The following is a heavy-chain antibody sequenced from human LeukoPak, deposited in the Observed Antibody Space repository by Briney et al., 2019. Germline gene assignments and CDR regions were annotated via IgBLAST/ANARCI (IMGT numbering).Heavy chain of an antibody. D-gene: IGHD5-12*01. CDR1: GFTFSSYG. V-gene: IGHV3-33*03. J-gene: IGHJ4*02. Sequence: GGSLRLSCAASGFTFSSYGMHWVRQAPGKGLEWVAVIWYDGSNKYYADSVKGRFTISRDNAKNSLYLQMNSLRAEDTAVYYCASMIVATKYYFDYWGQGTLVTVSS. CDR2: IWYDGSNK. CDR3: ASMIVATKYYFDY.